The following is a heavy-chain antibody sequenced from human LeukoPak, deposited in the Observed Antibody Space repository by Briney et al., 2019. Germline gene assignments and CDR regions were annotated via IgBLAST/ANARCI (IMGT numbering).Heavy chain of an antibody. CDR2: IYYSGST. J-gene: IGHJ3*02. D-gene: IGHD2-21*01. CDR3: ARSSYSDAFDI. V-gene: IGHV4-61*05. CDR1: GGSISSSSYY. Sequence: SETLSLTCTVSGGSISSSSYYWGWIRQPPGKGLEWIGYIYYSGSTNYNPSLKSRVTISVDTSKNQFSLKLSSVTAADTAVYYCARSSYSDAFDIWGQGTMVTVSS.